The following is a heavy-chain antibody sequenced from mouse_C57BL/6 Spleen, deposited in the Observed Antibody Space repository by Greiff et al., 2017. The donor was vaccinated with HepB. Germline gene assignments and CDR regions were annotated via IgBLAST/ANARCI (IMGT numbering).Heavy chain of an antibody. J-gene: IGHJ1*03. CDR2: IHPNSGST. CDR3: ARCDYDASSYWYFDV. V-gene: IGHV1-64*01. CDR1: GYTFTSYW. Sequence: QVQLQQSGAELVKPGASVKLSCKASGYTFTSYWMHWVKQRPGQGLEWIGMIHPNSGSTNYNEKFKSKATLTVDKSSSTAYMQLSSLTSEDSAVYYCARCDYDASSYWYFDVWGTGTTVTVSS. D-gene: IGHD2-4*01.